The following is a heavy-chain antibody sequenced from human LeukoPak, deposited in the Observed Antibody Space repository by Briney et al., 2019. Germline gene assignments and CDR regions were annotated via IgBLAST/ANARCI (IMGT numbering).Heavy chain of an antibody. CDR3: AKVQGYCSSTSCQYFDY. J-gene: IGHJ4*02. D-gene: IGHD2-2*01. Sequence: GGSLRLSCVASGSTFSSNGMHWVRQAPGKGLEWVAFIRNDGSNKYYVDSVKGRFTIYRDNSKNTLYLQMNSLRAEDTAVYYCAKVQGYCSSTSCQYFDYWGQGTLVTVSS. V-gene: IGHV3-30*02. CDR1: GSTFSSNG. CDR2: IRNDGSNK.